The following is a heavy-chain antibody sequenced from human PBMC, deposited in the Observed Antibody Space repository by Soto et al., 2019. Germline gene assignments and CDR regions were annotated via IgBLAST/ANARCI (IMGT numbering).Heavy chain of an antibody. CDR2: IYSGGST. J-gene: IGHJ6*03. CDR1: GFTVSSNY. CDR3: ARGSSSPLGLYYYYYYMDF. Sequence: GGSLRLSCAASGFTVSSNYMSWVRQAPGKGLEWVSVIYSGGSTYYADSVKGRFTISRDNSKNTLYLQMNSLRAEDTAVYYCARGSSSPLGLYYYYYYMDFWGKGTTVTVSS. D-gene: IGHD6-6*01. V-gene: IGHV3-66*01.